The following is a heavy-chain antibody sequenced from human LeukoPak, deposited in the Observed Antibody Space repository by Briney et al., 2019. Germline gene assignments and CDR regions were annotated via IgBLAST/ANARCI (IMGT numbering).Heavy chain of an antibody. V-gene: IGHV3-7*01. Sequence: PGGSLRLSCAASRFTFSNYWMSWVRQAPGKGLEWVANINQNGSAKYYVDSVKGRFTISRDNAKNSLCLQMNSLRPEDTAVYYCARDYGDYWGQGTLVTVSS. D-gene: IGHD4-17*01. CDR2: INQNGSAK. J-gene: IGHJ4*02. CDR1: RFTFSNYW. CDR3: ARDYGDY.